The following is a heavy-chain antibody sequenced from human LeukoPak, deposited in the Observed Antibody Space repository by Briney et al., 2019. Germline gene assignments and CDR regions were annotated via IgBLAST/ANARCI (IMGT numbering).Heavy chain of an antibody. V-gene: IGHV4-4*09. CDR3: AKTARTFRS. D-gene: IGHD1-7*01. Sequence: SETLSLTCSVSGDSIRSSYWSWIRQPPGMGLECIGYIYISGDKIYNPSLKGRATLSLDTSNNQLSLRLTSVTAADTAVYYCAKTARTFRSWGPGILVTVSS. J-gene: IGHJ5*02. CDR1: GDSIRSSY. CDR2: IYISGDK.